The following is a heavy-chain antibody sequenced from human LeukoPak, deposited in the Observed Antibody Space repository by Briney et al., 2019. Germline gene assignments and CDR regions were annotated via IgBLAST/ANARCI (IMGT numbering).Heavy chain of an antibody. V-gene: IGHV3-23*01. CDR2: IRAGGGST. CDR1: GFTFSNYA. D-gene: IGHD3-10*01. J-gene: IGHJ5*02. Sequence: PGGSLRLSCAASGFTFSNYAMTWVRQAPGKGLEWASGIRAGGGSTNFADSVRGRFTLSTDNSKNTLYLQMNSLRAEDAAIYYCAKDGGSGMGFDPWGQGTLVTVSS. CDR3: AKDGGSGMGFDP.